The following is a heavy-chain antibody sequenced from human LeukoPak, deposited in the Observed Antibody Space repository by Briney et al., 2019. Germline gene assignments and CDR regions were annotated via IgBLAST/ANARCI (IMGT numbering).Heavy chain of an antibody. CDR3: ARGNGGGSRVDRPEFYYFDY. Sequence: GGSLRLSCAASGFTFSSYWMHWVRQAPGKGLVWVSRINSDGSSTSYADSVKGRFTISRDNAKNTLYLQMNSLRAEDTAVYYCARGNGGGSRVDRPEFYYFDYWGQGTLVTVSS. V-gene: IGHV3-74*01. CDR1: GFTFSSYW. D-gene: IGHD1-26*01. J-gene: IGHJ4*02. CDR2: INSDGSST.